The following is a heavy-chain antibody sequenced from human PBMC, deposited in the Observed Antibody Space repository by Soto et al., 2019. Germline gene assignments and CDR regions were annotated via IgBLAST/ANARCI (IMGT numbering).Heavy chain of an antibody. CDR1: GYSFTSYW. D-gene: IGHD5-18*01. CDR3: AISDTAMGSGPYGMDV. V-gene: IGHV5-51*01. CDR2: IYPGDSDT. J-gene: IGHJ6*02. Sequence: PVESLKISCNGSGYSFTSYWIGWVRQMPWKGLEWMGIIYPGDSDTRYSPSFQGQVTISADKSISTAYLQWSSLKASDTAMYYCAISDTAMGSGPYGMDVWGQGTTVTVSS.